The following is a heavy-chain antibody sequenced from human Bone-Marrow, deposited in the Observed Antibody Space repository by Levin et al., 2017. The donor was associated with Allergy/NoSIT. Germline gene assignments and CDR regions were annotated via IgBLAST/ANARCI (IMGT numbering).Heavy chain of an antibody. CDR1: GYTFTNYY. D-gene: IGHD3-10*01. CDR2: INPSGGST. Sequence: ASVKVSCKASGYTFTNYYLQWVRQAPGQGLEWMGIINPSGGSTRYAQQFQDRVSMTRDTSTSTVYMELSSLRSEDTAMYFCARGPHYGSGSYFNFDPNYMDVWGKGTTVTVSS. J-gene: IGHJ6*03. CDR3: ARGPHYGSGSYFNFDPNYMDV. V-gene: IGHV1-46*03.